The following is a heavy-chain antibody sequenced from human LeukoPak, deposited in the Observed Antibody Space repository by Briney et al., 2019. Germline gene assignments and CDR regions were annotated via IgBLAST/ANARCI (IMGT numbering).Heavy chain of an antibody. J-gene: IGHJ3*02. CDR3: AKDFYYDSSGYYESDAFDI. CDR2: ISGSGGST. Sequence: PGGTLRLSCAASGFTFSSYGMSWVRQAPGKGLEWVSAISGSGGSTYYADSVKGRFTISGDNSKNTLYLQMNSLRAEDTAVYYCAKDFYYDSSGYYESDAFDIWGQGTMVTVSS. CDR1: GFTFSSYG. V-gene: IGHV3-23*01. D-gene: IGHD3-22*01.